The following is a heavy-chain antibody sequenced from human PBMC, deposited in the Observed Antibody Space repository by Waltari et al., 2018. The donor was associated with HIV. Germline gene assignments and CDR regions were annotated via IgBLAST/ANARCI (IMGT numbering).Heavy chain of an antibody. CDR1: GFNIRGYF. J-gene: IGHJ6*02. D-gene: IGHD4-17*01. CDR3: ARGKADYSDPNIYYYYGMDV. V-gene: IGHV3-53*01. CDR2: IYGAGRT. Sequence: EVQLVESGGGLIQPGGSLRLSCTPSGFNIRGYFMPWFCKAPGKGLEWVSVIYGAGRTYYADSVKGRFIISRDNSRNTVSLQMDSLRAEDTAVYYCARGKADYSDPNIYYYYGMDVWGQGTTVTVSS.